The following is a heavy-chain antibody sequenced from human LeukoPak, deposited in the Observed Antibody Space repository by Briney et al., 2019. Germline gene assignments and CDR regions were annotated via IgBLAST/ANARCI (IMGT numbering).Heavy chain of an antibody. CDR2: IYYSGST. J-gene: IGHJ4*02. Sequence: SETLSLTCTVSGGSIRSYYWSWIRQPPGKGLEWIGYIYYSGSTNSNPSLKSRVTISVDTSKNQFSLKVSSVTAADTAVYYCARALTPGSCSGVTCSYFDYWGQGTLVTVSS. D-gene: IGHD2-15*01. V-gene: IGHV4-59*01. CDR3: ARALTPGSCSGVTCSYFDY. CDR1: GGSIRSYY.